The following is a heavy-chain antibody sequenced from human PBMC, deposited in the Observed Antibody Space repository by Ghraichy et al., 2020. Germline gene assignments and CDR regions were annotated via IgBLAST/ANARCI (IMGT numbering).Heavy chain of an antibody. CDR1: GDSVSSNGAT. J-gene: IGHJ4*01. CDR2: TYYRSKWYN. V-gene: IGHV6-1*01. D-gene: IGHD6-13*01. Sequence: SQTLSLTCAISGDSVSSNGATWHWIRQSPSRGLEWLGRTYYRSKWYNDYAVSVKSRITINPDTSKNQFSLQLNSVTPEDTAVYYCARSIVAAGNFDYWGHGTLVTVSS. CDR3: ARSIVAAGNFDY.